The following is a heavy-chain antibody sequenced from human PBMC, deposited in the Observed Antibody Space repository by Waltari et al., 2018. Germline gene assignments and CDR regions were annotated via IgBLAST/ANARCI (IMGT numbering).Heavy chain of an antibody. Sequence: QVQLVQSGAEVKKPGASVKVSCKASGYTFTSYAMHWVRQAPGQRLEWMGWINAGKGNTKYSQEFQGRVTITRDTSASTAYMELSSLRSEDMAVYYCARDSSRILRRGHYYYYMDVWGKGTTVTVSS. CDR2: INAGKGNT. D-gene: IGHD1-26*01. CDR3: ARDSSRILRRGHYYYYMDV. CDR1: GYTFTSYA. J-gene: IGHJ6*03. V-gene: IGHV1-3*03.